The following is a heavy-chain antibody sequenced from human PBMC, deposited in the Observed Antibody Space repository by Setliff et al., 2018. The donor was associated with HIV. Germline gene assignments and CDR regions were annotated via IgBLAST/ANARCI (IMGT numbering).Heavy chain of an antibody. D-gene: IGHD3-22*01. J-gene: IGHJ3*02. CDR1: GGAPNIYS. CDR3: ARCYYDSSGPADAFDI. V-gene: IGHV1-69*08. CDR2: IIPGLGTS. Sequence: ASVKVSCKASGGAPNIYSISWVRQAPGQGLEWMGRIIPGLGTSVYAQKFQGRVTITADRFTNTAYMELSSLRSEDTAVYYCARCYYDSSGPADAFDIWGQGTVVTVSS.